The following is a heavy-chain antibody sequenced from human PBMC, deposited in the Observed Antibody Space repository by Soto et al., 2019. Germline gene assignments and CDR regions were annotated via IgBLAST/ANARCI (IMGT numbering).Heavy chain of an antibody. J-gene: IGHJ6*02. CDR2: INPSGATT. CDR3: ARDRGSSCYRPGYYYYGMYV. D-gene: IGHD6-13*01. CDR1: GYTFTKNY. V-gene: IGHV1-46*01. Sequence: SSVQVSCAASGYTFTKNYIHWVRQAPGQGLEWMGIINPSGATTTYAQKFQGRVTMTRDTSTSTVYMELSSLRSEDTAVYYCARDRGSSCYRPGYYYYGMYVWGQGTKGTVSS.